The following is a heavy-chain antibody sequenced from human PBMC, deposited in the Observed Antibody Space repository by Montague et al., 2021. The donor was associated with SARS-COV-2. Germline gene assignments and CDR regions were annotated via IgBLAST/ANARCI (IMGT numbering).Heavy chain of an antibody. CDR1: GDSITSYY. CDR3: ARDLSRAFCEGDSCYSENWFAP. V-gene: IGHV4-59*01. J-gene: IGHJ5*02. CDR2: IYHTGST. D-gene: IGHD3-22*01. Sequence: SETLSLTCTVSGDSITSYYWTWIRQPPGKGLEWIGYIYHTGSTKXNPSLNSRVTMSIDTSKNQFSLELTSVTAADTAIYYCARDLSRAFCEGDSCYSENWFAPWGKGTLVTVSS.